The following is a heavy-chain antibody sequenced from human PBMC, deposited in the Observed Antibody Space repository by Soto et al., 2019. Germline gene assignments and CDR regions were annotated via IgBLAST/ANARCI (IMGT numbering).Heavy chain of an antibody. CDR2: INPNSGGT. V-gene: IGHV1-2*04. CDR3: ARGPPNNWNYVGVFDY. J-gene: IGHJ4*02. D-gene: IGHD1-7*01. CDR1: GYTFTGYY. Sequence: ASVKVSCKASGYTFTGYYMHWVRQAPGQGLEWMGWINPNSGGTNYAQKFQGWVTMTRDTSISTAYMELSRLRSDDTAVYYCARGPPNNWNYVGVFDYWGQGTLVTVSS.